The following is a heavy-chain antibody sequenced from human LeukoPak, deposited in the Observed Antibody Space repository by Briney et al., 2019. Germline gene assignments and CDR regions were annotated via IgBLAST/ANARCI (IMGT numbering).Heavy chain of an antibody. J-gene: IGHJ4*02. CDR3: AKGLAVAGHFDY. D-gene: IGHD6-19*01. CDR2: FCCCGGST. Sequence: GGPLRLFCGASGFPFSSHAMSGLRRAPGKGVVWVSGFCCCGGSTYSADSVKGRFTLSRDTSKNTLYLQMNSLRAADTPVYYCAKGLAVAGHFDYWGEGALVTVSS. V-gene: IGHV3-23*01. CDR1: GFPFSSHA.